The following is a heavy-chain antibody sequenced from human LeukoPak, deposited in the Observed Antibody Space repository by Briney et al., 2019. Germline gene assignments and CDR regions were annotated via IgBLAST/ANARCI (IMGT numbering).Heavy chain of an antibody. Sequence: SETLSLTCAVYGGSFSGYYWSWIRQPPGKGLEWIGEINHSGSTNYNPSLKSRVTISVDTSKNQFSLKLSSVTAADTAVYYCARGPPLITMVRGVIYYDYWGQGTLVTVSS. V-gene: IGHV4-34*01. CDR1: GGSFSGYY. D-gene: IGHD3-10*01. CDR2: INHSGST. J-gene: IGHJ4*02. CDR3: ARGPPLITMVRGVIYYDY.